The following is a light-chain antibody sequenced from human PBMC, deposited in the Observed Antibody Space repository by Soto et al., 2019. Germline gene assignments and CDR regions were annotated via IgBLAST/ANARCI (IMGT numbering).Light chain of an antibody. V-gene: IGKV3-20*01. CDR2: AAT. CDR3: QQYGDSPFA. J-gene: IGKJ3*01. CDR1: QSIYINS. Sequence: EIVLTQSPGTLSLSPGERATLSCRASQSIYINSLAWYQHKRGQAPRLLIYAATVRATAVPDRFNGSGSWTDFALTISRLEPEESAMYYCQQYGDSPFAFGPGTKLDVK.